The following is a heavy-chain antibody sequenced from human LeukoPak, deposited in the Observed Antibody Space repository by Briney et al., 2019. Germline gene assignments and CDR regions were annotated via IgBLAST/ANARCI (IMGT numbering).Heavy chain of an antibody. V-gene: IGHV1-18*01. Sequence: ASVKVSCKAPGYTFSSYGISWVRQAPGQGLEWMGWITAYSGNTNYAQKLQGRVTMTTDTSTSTAYMELRSLRSDDTAVYYCARSSASGSHTLKLDPWGQGTLVTVCS. J-gene: IGHJ5*02. CDR3: ARSSASGSHTLKLDP. D-gene: IGHD3-10*01. CDR1: GYTFSSYG. CDR2: ITAYSGNT.